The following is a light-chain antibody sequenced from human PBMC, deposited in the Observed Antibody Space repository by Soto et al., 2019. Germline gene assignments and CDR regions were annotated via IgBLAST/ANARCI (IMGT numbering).Light chain of an antibody. CDR3: QQRSNWPIT. CDR2: DTS. CDR1: QSVSSY. Sequence: EIVLRRSPATLYVSPEERATPSCRASQSVSSYLAWYQQKPGQAPRLLIYDTSNRATGIPARFSGSGSGTDFTLTINNLDPEDFAVYYCQQRSNWPITFGQGTRLEIK. J-gene: IGKJ5*01. V-gene: IGKV3-11*01.